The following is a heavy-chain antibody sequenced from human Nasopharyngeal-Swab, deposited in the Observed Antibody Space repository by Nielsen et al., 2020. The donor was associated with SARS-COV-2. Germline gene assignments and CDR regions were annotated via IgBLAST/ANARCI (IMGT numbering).Heavy chain of an antibody. Sequence: WIRQPPGQGLEWLGEINHSGSTNYNPSLKSRVTISEDTSKNQFSLNLGSVTAADPAVYYCARGQKGEQQLDPPLKTNNLFHPWGQGTLVTVSS. CDR3: ARGQKGEQQLDPPLKTNNLFHP. CDR2: INHSGST. V-gene: IGHV4-34*01. J-gene: IGHJ5*02. D-gene: IGHD6-13*01.